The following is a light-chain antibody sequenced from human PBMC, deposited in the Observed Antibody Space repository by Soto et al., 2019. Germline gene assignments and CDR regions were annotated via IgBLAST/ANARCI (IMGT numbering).Light chain of an antibody. Sequence: DIQMTQSPSSLAASVGERVTITCRASQNIHSFLNWYQQKPGKAPQVLIYGGSALQSGVPSRFSGSGSGTDFTLTISSLQPEDFASYSCQQCYNMPFTFDPGTRVDI. J-gene: IGKJ3*01. CDR3: QQCYNMPFT. CDR1: QNIHSF. CDR2: GGS. V-gene: IGKV1-39*01.